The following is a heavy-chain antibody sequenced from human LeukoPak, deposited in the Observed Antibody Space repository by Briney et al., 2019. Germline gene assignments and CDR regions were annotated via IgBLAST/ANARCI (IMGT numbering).Heavy chain of an antibody. CDR3: VRRATGVSNSALDC. V-gene: IGHV3-74*01. CDR1: GFTFSSYW. Sequence: GGSLRLSCAASGFTFSSYWMHWVRQAPVKGLVWVSRIKSDGSSTIYADSVKGRFTISRDNAKNTLYLQMDSLRAEDTAVYYFVRRATGVSNSALDCWGQGTLVTVSS. CDR2: IKSDGSST. D-gene: IGHD7-27*01. J-gene: IGHJ4*02.